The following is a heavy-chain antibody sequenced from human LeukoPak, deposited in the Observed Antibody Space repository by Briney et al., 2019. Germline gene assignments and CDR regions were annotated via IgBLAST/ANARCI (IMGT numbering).Heavy chain of an antibody. CDR3: ASGLRSSAYFDY. CDR1: GFTFSDYY. J-gene: IGHJ4*02. V-gene: IGHV3-11*04. D-gene: IGHD6-6*01. Sequence: GGSLRLSCAASGFTFSDYYMSWIRQAPGKGLEWVSYISSSGSTIYCADSVKGRFTISRDNAKNSLYLQMNSLRAEDTAVYYCASGLRSSAYFDYWGQGTLVTVSS. CDR2: ISSSGSTI.